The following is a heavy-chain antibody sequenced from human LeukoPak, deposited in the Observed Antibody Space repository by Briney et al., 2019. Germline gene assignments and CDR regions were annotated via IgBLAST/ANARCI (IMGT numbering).Heavy chain of an antibody. CDR3: ARDGGSYCY. CDR1: GFTFSSYE. CDR2: SSSSGSTI. J-gene: IGHJ4*02. D-gene: IGHD1-26*01. V-gene: IGHV3-48*03. Sequence: PGGSLRLTCAASGFTFSSYEMNWVRQAPGKGLEWVSYSSSSGSTIYYADSVKGRFTISRDNAKNSLYLQMNSLRAEDTAVYYCARDGGSYCYWGQGTLVTVSS.